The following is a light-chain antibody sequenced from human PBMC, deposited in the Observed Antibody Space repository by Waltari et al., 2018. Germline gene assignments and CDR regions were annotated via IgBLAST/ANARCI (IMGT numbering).Light chain of an antibody. J-gene: IGKJ2*01. CDR3: QQYNQWPSYT. CDR1: QSVSSN. CDR2: GTS. Sequence: DIVMTQSPATLSVSPGERATLSCRASQSVSSNLAWYQQKPGQAPRLLIYGTSTRATGVPARFSGSGSGTEFTLTINSLQSEDFAVYYCQQYNQWPSYTFGQGTKLEIK. V-gene: IGKV3-15*01.